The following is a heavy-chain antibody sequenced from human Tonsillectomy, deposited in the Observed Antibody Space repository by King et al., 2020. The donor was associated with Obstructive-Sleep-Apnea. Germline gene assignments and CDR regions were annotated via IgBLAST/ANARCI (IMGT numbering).Heavy chain of an antibody. CDR3: ARGFGAVGRPGMDV. J-gene: IGHJ6*02. D-gene: IGHD6-13*01. CDR1: GFIFSSYS. CDR2: ISSSSDI. V-gene: IGHV3-21*01. Sequence: VQLVESGGGLVKPGGSLRLSCAASGFIFSSYSMNWVRQAPGKGLEWVSSISSSSDIYYADSVKGRFTISRDNAKNSLYLQMNSLRAEDTAVYYCARGFGAVGRPGMDVWGQGTTVTVSS.